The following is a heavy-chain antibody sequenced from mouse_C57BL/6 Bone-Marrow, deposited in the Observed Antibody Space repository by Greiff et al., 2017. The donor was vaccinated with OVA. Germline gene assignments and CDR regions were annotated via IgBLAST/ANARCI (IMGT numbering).Heavy chain of an antibody. CDR1: GFTIKDYY. CDR2: IDPEDGET. J-gene: IGHJ3*01. V-gene: IGHV14-2*01. Sequence: VQLQQSGAELVKPGASVKLSCTASGFTIKDYYMHWVKQRTEQGLEWIGRIDPEDGETKYDPKFQGKATITADTSSNTAYMQLSTLTSEDTAVCYSARLYPFAYWGQGTLVTVSA. D-gene: IGHD2-1*01. CDR3: ARLYPFAY.